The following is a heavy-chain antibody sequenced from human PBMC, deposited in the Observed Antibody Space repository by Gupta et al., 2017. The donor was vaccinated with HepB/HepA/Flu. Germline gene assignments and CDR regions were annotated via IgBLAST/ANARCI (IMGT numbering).Heavy chain of an antibody. D-gene: IGHD1-26*01. CDR2: ISDSHDFI. CDR3: ARDPGNPTHLDY. Sequence: DVQLVESGGALVMPGGSLRLSCAASGFTFSTYAMNWVRQAPGKGLEWISSISDSHDFIYYADSVEGRFTISRDNTKNSLFLQMNNLRAEDTAVYFCARDPGNPTHLDYWGQGTLVTVSS. CDR1: GFTFSTYA. J-gene: IGHJ4*02. V-gene: IGHV3-21*01.